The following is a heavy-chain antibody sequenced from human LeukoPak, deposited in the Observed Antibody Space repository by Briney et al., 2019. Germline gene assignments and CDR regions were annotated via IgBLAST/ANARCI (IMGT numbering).Heavy chain of an antibody. CDR2: IKQDGSEK. D-gene: IGHD2-2*01. V-gene: IGHV3-7*01. J-gene: IGHJ5*02. CDR1: GFTFSSYW. Sequence: GGSLRLSCAASGFTFSSYWMSWVRQAPGKGLEWVANIKQDGSEKYYVDSVKGRFTISRDNAKNSLYLQMNSLRAEDTAVYYCARVSSTSCYGCGWFDPWGQGTLVTVSS. CDR3: ARVSSTSCYGCGWFDP.